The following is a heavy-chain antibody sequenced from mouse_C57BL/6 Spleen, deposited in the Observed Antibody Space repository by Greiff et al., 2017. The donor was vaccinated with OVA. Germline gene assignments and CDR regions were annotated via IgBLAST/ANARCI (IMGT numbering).Heavy chain of an antibody. J-gene: IGHJ4*01. CDR3: ARLRYYGSSHYAMDY. CDR1: GYTFTDYY. V-gene: IGHV1-26*01. Sequence: VQLQQSGPELVKPGASVKISCKASGYTFTDYYMNWVKQSHGKSLEWIGDINPNNGGTSYNQKFKGKATLTVDKSSSTAYMELRSLTSEDSAVYYCARLRYYGSSHYAMDYWGQGTSVTVSS. D-gene: IGHD1-1*01. CDR2: INPNNGGT.